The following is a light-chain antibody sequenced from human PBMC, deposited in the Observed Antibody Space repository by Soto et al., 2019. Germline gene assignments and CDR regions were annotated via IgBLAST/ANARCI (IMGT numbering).Light chain of an antibody. Sequence: QSALTQPASVSGLPGQSITISCTGTSGDVGAYNYVCWYQQYPGKAPKLIIYEVTSRPSGVSDRFSGSKSGNTASLSISGLHAEDEAEYYCSSYRNENSPVFGTRTKLTVL. CDR3: SSYRNENSPV. V-gene: IGLV2-14*01. CDR2: EVT. CDR1: SGDVGAYNY. J-gene: IGLJ1*01.